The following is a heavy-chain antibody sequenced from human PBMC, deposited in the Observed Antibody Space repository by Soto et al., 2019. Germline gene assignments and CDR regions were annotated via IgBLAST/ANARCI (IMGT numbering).Heavy chain of an antibody. CDR3: ARKGSALYGMDV. D-gene: IGHD1-26*01. J-gene: IGHJ6*02. CDR1: GYTFTSYG. CDR2: LSAYNGNT. Sequence: ASVKVSCKASGYTFTSYGISWVRPAPGQGLEWMGWLSAYNGNTNYAQKLQGRVTMTTDTSTSTAYVELRSLRSDDTAVYYCARKGSALYGMDVWGQGTSVTVSS. V-gene: IGHV1-18*01.